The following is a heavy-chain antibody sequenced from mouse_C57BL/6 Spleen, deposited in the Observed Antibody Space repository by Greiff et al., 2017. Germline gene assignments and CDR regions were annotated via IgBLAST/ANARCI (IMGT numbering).Heavy chain of an antibody. Sequence: VQLQQSGPELVKPGASVKISCKASGYSFTGYYMNWVKQSPEKSLEWIGEINPSTGGTTYNQKFKAKATLTVDKSPSTAYMQLKSLTSEDSAVYYCARGMVTYFDYWGQGTTLTVSS. J-gene: IGHJ2*01. D-gene: IGHD2-3*01. CDR2: INPSTGGT. V-gene: IGHV1-42*01. CDR1: GYSFTGYY. CDR3: ARGMVTYFDY.